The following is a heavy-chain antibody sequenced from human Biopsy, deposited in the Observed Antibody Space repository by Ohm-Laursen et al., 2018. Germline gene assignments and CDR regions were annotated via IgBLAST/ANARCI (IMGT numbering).Heavy chain of an antibody. V-gene: IGHV1-69*04. D-gene: IGHD3-10*01. CDR3: ARGGSGSGYYGMDV. J-gene: IGHJ6*02. CDR2: IIPIVGIT. CDR1: GDTFSRSA. Sequence: GASVTVSCKASGDTFSRSAFFWVRQAPGQGLVYLGRIIPIVGITNHAQTFQGRITLTADKSTFMVYMELSRLRSDDTAIYYCARGGSGSGYYGMDVWGQGTTVTVSS.